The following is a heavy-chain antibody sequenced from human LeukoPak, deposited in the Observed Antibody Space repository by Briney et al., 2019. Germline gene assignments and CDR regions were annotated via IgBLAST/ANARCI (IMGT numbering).Heavy chain of an antibody. CDR2: INPSGGST. CDR3: ARWTGTTGLDY. D-gene: IGHD1-1*01. V-gene: IGHV1-46*01. Sequence: GASVKVSCKASGYSFSSYYMHWERQAPGQGLEWMGIINPSGGSTTYAQKFRDRVTMTRDTSTTTVYMELSSLKSEDTAVYYCARWTGTTGLDYWGQGTLVTVSS. CDR1: GYSFSSYY. J-gene: IGHJ4*02.